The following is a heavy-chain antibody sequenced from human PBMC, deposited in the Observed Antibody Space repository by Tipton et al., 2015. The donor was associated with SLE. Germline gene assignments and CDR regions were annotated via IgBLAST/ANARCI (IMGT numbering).Heavy chain of an antibody. V-gene: IGHV3-74*01. J-gene: IGHJ3*01. CDR2: IEGDESSR. Sequence: SLRLSCAASGFIFRNYGMHWVRQAPGKGLVWVSGIEGDESSRDYADSVKGRFSISRDNAKNTLYLQMNSLRDEDTAVYYCASSASCGADCYLGDAFDVWGQGTRVTVAS. CDR1: GFIFRNYG. CDR3: ASSASCGADCYLGDAFDV. D-gene: IGHD2-21*01.